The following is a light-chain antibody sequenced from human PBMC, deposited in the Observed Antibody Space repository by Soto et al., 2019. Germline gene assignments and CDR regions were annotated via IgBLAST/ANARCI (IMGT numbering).Light chain of an antibody. V-gene: IGLV2-14*01. CDR1: SSDVGGYNF. CDR2: DVT. Sequence: QSVLTQPASVSGSPGQSITISCTGTSSDVGGYNFVSWYQQHPDKAPKLMVYDVTNRPSGVSNRFSGSKSGNTASLTISGLQAEVEADYYCSSYTSISTYVFGTGTKVTV. CDR3: SSYTSISTYV. J-gene: IGLJ1*01.